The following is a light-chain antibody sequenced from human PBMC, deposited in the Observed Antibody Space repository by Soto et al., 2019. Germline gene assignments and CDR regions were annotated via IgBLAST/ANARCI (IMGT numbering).Light chain of an antibody. CDR3: QQYGSSRT. CDR1: QSVINY. CDR2: GAS. V-gene: IGKV3-20*01. J-gene: IGKJ1*01. Sequence: EIVLTQSPGTRSLSPGERATLSCRASQSVINYLAWYQQKPGHAPRLLIYGASSSATGIPDKFSGSRSGTDFTLTTSRLEPEDSAVYYCQQYGSSRTFGQGTKVDIK.